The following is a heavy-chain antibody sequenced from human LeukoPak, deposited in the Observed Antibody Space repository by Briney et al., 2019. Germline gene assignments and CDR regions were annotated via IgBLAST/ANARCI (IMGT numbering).Heavy chain of an antibody. CDR2: IYHSGST. CDR1: GGSISSGGYY. CDR3: ARQRWRGEDYGDYGPLFDY. J-gene: IGHJ4*02. V-gene: IGHV4-30-2*01. Sequence: PSETLSLTCTVSGGSISSGGYYWSWIRQPPGKGLEWIGYIYHSGSTYYNPSLKSRVTISVDRSKNQFSLKLSSVTAADTAVYYCARQRWRGEDYGDYGPLFDYWGQGTLVTVSS. D-gene: IGHD4-17*01.